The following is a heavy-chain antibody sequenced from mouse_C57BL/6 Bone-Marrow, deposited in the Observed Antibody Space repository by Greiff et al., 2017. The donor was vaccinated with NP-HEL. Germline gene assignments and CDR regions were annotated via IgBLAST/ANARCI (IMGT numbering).Heavy chain of an antibody. CDR1: GFTFSDYG. V-gene: IGHV5-17*01. CDR2: ISSGSSTI. D-gene: IGHD1-1*01. CDR3: ARNYGSSSFAY. Sequence: EVQLQESGGGLVKPGGSLKLSCAASGFTFSDYGMHWVRQAPEKGLEWVAYISSGSSTIYYVDTVKGRFTIARDNAKNTLFLQMTRLRSEDTAMYYCARNYGSSSFAYWGQGTLVTVSA. J-gene: IGHJ3*01.